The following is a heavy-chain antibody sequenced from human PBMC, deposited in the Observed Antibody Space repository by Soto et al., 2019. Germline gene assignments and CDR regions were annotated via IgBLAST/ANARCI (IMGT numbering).Heavy chain of an antibody. CDR3: ARDPWAADY. D-gene: IGHD3-16*01. V-gene: IGHV3-66*01. CDR2: IYSGGST. Sequence: GGSLRLSYASSGFTVSTKYMSWVRQAPGKGLEWVSVIYSGGSTFYADSVRGRFTITRDNSKNTVKLQMNSLRAEDTAVYYCARDPWAADYWGQGTLVTVSS. CDR1: GFTVSTKY. J-gene: IGHJ4*02.